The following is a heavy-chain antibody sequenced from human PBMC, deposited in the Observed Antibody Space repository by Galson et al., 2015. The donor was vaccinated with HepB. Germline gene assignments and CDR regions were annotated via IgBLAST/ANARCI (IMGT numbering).Heavy chain of an antibody. CDR1: GGSISSSSYY. CDR3: ARRPVVTPYYFDY. D-gene: IGHD4-23*01. Sequence: SETLSLTCTVSGGSISSSSYYWGWIRQPPGKGLEWIGSIYYSGSTYYNPSLKSRVTISVDTSKNQFSLKLSSVTAADTAVYYCARRPVVTPYYFDYWGQGTLVTVSS. J-gene: IGHJ4*02. V-gene: IGHV4-39*01. CDR2: IYYSGST.